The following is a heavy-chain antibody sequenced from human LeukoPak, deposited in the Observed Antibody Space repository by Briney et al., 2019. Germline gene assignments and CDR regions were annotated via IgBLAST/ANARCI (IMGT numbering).Heavy chain of an antibody. CDR2: TYYSGTT. CDR1: GASISRGGFY. V-gene: IGHV4-31*03. Sequence: SETLSLTCSVSGASISRGGFYWSWIRQRPGRGLEWIGYTYYSGTTYYNPTLKSRVTIAMDTSKNQLFLNLTSVTAADTAVYYCATGTVTTFDYWGQGTLVTVSS. D-gene: IGHD4-17*01. J-gene: IGHJ4*02. CDR3: ATGTVTTFDY.